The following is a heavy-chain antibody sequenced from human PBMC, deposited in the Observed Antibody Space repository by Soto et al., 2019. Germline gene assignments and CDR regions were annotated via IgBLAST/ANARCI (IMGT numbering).Heavy chain of an antibody. CDR2: ISYDGSNK. J-gene: IGHJ6*02. CDR1: GFTFSSYG. D-gene: IGHD3-3*01. CDR3: AKMLRFLEWLGYGMDV. V-gene: IGHV3-30*18. Sequence: PGGSLRLSCAASGFTFSSYGMHWVRQAPGKGLEWVAVISYDGSNKYYADSVKGRFTISRDNSKNTLYLQMNSLRAEDTAVYYCAKMLRFLEWLGYGMDVWGQGTTVTVSS.